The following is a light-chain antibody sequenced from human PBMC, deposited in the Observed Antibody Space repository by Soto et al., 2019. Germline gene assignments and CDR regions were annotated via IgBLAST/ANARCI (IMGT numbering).Light chain of an antibody. CDR3: QVWDSRSDHVV. V-gene: IGLV3-21*02. J-gene: IGLJ3*02. CDR1: NIGNKN. Sequence: SYELTQPPSVSVAPGQTATITCGGNNIGNKNVHWFQQRPGQAPLLVVYDDRDRPSGIPERFSGSNSGNTATLTISRVEAGDGADYYCQVWDSRSDHVVFGGGTQLTVL. CDR2: DDR.